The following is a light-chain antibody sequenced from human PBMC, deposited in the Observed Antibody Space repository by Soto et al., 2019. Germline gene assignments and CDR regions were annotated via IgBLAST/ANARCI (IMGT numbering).Light chain of an antibody. V-gene: IGKV3-15*01. CDR1: QSVSIN. CDR2: GAS. Sequence: EIVMTQPPATLSVSPWERATLSCRASQSVSINLAWYQQKPGQAPRLLIYGASSRATGIPARFSGSGSGTEFTLTITRLEPEDFAVYYCQQYGSSGTFGQGTKVDIK. CDR3: QQYGSSGT. J-gene: IGKJ1*01.